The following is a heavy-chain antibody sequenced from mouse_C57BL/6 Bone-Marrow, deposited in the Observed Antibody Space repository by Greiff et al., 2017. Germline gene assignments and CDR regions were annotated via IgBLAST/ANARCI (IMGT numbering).Heavy chain of an antibody. CDR1: GYTFTSYW. Sequence: QVQLQQPGAELVRPGASVKMSCKASGYTFTSYWITWVKQRPGQGLEWIGDIYPTSGRTNYNEKFKSKAILTVDTSSNTAYMQLSSLTSEDSAVFYCARSGPLGRSFDYWGQGPTLTVSS. CDR2: IYPTSGRT. CDR3: ARSGPLGRSFDY. D-gene: IGHD4-1*01. J-gene: IGHJ2*01. V-gene: IGHV1-55*01.